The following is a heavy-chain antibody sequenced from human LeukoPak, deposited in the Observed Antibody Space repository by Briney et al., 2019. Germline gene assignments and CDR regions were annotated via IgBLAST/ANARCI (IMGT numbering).Heavy chain of an antibody. V-gene: IGHV1-46*01. CDR1: GYTFTSYY. CDR2: INPSGGST. CDR3: ARDRWQQLVRSENWFDP. Sequence: ASVKVSCKASGYTFTSYYMHWVRQAPGQGLEWMGIINPSGGSTSYAQKFQGRVTMTRDMSTSTVYMELSSLRSEDTAVYYCARDRWQQLVRSENWFDPWGQGTLVTVSS. D-gene: IGHD6-13*01. J-gene: IGHJ5*02.